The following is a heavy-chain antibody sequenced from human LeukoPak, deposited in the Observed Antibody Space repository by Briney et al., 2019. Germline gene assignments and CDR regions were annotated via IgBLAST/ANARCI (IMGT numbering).Heavy chain of an antibody. CDR3: VRLGRDGYTYGAAY. V-gene: IGHV3-20*04. CDR1: GYTFDDYG. D-gene: IGHD5-24*01. CDR2: INWNGGST. Sequence: PGGSLRLSCAGSGYTFDDYGMRWVRQAPGKGLERVAGINWNGGSTGYAASVKGRCTISRDNAKNALYLEMNSLRAEDTAFYYCVRLGRDGYTYGAAYWGQGTLVTVSS. J-gene: IGHJ1*01.